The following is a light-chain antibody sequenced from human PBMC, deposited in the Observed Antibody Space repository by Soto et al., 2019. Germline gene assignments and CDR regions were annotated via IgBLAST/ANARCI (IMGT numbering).Light chain of an antibody. CDR3: SSYAGSANLL. V-gene: IGLV2-8*01. J-gene: IGLJ2*01. CDR2: EID. CDR1: SSDVGGYNY. Sequence: QSALTQPASVSGSPGQSITISCTGSSSDVGGYNYVSWYQQHPGKAPKLMIYEIDKRPSGVPDRFSGSRSGNTASLTVSGLHSEDEGDYYCSSYAGSANLLFGGGTKLTVL.